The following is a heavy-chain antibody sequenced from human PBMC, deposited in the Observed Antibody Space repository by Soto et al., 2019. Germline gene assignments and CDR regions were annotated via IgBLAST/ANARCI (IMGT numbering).Heavy chain of an antibody. CDR1: GGSISSYY. V-gene: IGHV4-59*08. CDR2: IYYSGST. CDR3: ARSLRVTFGGVIAPFDY. D-gene: IGHD3-16*02. J-gene: IGHJ4*02. Sequence: SETLSLTCTVSGGSISSYYWSWIRQPPGKGLEWIGYIYYSGSTNYNPSLKSRVTISVDTSKNQFSLKLSSVTAADTAVYYCARSLRVTFGGVIAPFDYWGQGTLVTVSS.